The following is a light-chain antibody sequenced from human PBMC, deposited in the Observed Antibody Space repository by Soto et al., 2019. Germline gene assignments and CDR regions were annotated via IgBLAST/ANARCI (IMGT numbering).Light chain of an antibody. Sequence: QSVLAQPASVSGSFGQSITISCSGPNTDLGVYGYVSWYQHQPGKAPKLLIYDVNNRPSGISDRFSGSKSGDTASLTISGLQAEDEADYFCFSKISGFVYGSGTGTKLTVL. CDR2: DVN. J-gene: IGLJ1*01. CDR3: FSKISGFVYG. V-gene: IGLV2-14*01. CDR1: NTDLGVYGY.